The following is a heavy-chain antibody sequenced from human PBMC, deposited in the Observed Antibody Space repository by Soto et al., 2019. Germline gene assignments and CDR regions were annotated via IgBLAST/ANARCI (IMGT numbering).Heavy chain of an antibody. D-gene: IGHD3-10*01. V-gene: IGHV2-5*02. CDR1: GFSLSTSGVG. J-gene: IGHJ6*03. CDR3: EHVDYDGSGGSYYCSMDV. Sequence: QITLKESGPTLVKPTQTLTLTCTFSGFSLSTSGVGVGWIRQPPGKALEWLALIYWDDDKRYSPSLKSRLTITKDTSKHQVVLTMTNMDPVDTATYYCEHVDYDGSGGSYYCSMDVWGKGTTVTVSS. CDR2: IYWDDDK.